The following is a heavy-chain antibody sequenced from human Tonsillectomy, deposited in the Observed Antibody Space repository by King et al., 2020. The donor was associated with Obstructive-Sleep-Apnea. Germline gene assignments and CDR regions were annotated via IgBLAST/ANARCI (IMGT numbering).Heavy chain of an antibody. V-gene: IGHV4-59*01. CDR2: IYNTGST. Sequence: QLQESGPGLVKPSETLSLTCTVSGCSISSYSWTWIRQPPGKGLEWIGYIYNTGSTNYNPSPKNRVTISIETSKNQFSLKRCSVTAADTAVYYCARVWSTVVTNDAFDIWGQGTMVTVSS. CDR3: ARVWSTVVTNDAFDI. D-gene: IGHD4-23*01. J-gene: IGHJ3*02. CDR1: GCSISSYS.